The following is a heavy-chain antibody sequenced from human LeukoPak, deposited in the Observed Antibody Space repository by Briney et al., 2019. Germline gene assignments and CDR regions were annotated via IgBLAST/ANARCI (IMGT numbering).Heavy chain of an antibody. CDR3: ARDTAAAPGGLTRYYFDY. J-gene: IGHJ4*02. Sequence: PSETLSLTCAVYGGSFSGYYWSWIRQPPGKGLEWIGEINHSGSTNYNPSLKSRVTISVDTSKNQFSLKLSSVTAADTAVYYCARDTAAAPGGLTRYYFDYWGQGTLVTVSS. D-gene: IGHD6-13*01. V-gene: IGHV4-34*01. CDR2: INHSGST. CDR1: GGSFSGYY.